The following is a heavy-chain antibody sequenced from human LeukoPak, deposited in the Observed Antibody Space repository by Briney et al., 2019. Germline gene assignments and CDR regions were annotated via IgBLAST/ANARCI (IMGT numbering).Heavy chain of an antibody. CDR1: GXTVXSNY. D-gene: IGHD1-7*01. CDR3: ASGANWNYFFDS. Sequence: GGSLRLSCAASGXTVXSNYXSXVXQAPGXGLXWVSVIYSGDNTYYAXSVKGRFTISRHNSKNTLYLQMNSLRAEDTAVYYCASGANWNYFFDSWGQGTLVTVSS. J-gene: IGHJ4*02. CDR2: IYSGDNT. V-gene: IGHV3-53*04.